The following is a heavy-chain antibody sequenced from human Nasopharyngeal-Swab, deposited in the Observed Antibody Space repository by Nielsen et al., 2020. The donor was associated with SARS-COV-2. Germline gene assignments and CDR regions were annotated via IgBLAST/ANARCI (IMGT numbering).Heavy chain of an antibody. J-gene: IGHJ6*03. CDR2: IWYDGSNK. Sequence: GGSLRLSCAASGFTFSSYGMHWVRQAPGKGLEWVAVIWYDGSNKYYADSVKGRFTISRDNSKNTLYLQMNSLRAEDTAVYYCARGTVYYSYMDVWGKGTTVTVSS. CDR1: GFTFSSYG. CDR3: ARGTVYYSYMDV. D-gene: IGHD2-2*01. V-gene: IGHV3-33*01.